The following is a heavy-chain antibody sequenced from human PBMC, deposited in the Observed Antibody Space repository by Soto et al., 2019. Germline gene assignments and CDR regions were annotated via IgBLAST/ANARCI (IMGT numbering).Heavy chain of an antibody. J-gene: IGHJ5*02. Sequence: PFETLSHTCSVSGYSISSGYHWAWIQQPPGKGLEWLGSVHYSGNTYYNPSLKSRLTISVDKSKNQFSLNLSSVTAADAAVYYCARQDRVVAEGRWFDPWGQGTLVTVSS. D-gene: IGHD2-15*01. CDR1: GYSISSGYH. CDR3: ARQDRVVAEGRWFDP. V-gene: IGHV4-38-2*02. CDR2: VHYSGNT.